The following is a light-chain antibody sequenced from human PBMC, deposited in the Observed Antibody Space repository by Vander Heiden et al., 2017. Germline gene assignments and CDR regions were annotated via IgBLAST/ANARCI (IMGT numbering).Light chain of an antibody. CDR2: QDS. CDR3: QAWDSSTAYVV. Sequence: SYELTQPPSVSVPPGQTASITCSGDKLGDKYACWYQQKPGQSPVLVIYQDSKRPSGIPERFSGSNSGTTATLTISGTQAMDEADYYCQAWDSSTAYVVFGGGTKLTVL. CDR1: KLGDKY. J-gene: IGLJ2*01. V-gene: IGLV3-1*01.